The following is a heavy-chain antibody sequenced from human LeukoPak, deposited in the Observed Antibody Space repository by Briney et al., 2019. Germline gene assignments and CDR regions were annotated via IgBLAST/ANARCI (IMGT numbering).Heavy chain of an antibody. CDR2: IYSSGST. CDR1: GGSISSYY. Sequence: SETLSHTCTVSGGSISSYYWSWIRQPAGKGLEWIGRIYSSGSTNYNPSLKSRLTTSVDTSKNQFSMELSSVTAADTAVYFCARVGASAGHDYWGQGTLVTVSS. D-gene: IGHD6-13*01. V-gene: IGHV4-4*07. CDR3: ARVGASAGHDY. J-gene: IGHJ4*02.